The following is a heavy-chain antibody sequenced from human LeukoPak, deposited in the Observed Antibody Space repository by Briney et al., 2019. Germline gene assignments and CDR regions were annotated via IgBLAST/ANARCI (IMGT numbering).Heavy chain of an antibody. V-gene: IGHV3-23*01. CDR3: AKDLPYCSGGSCGY. CDR2: IYENGGTT. D-gene: IGHD2-15*01. CDR1: GFTFRSHA. Sequence: GGSLRLSCVGSGFTFRSHAMSWVRQAPEKGLEFVSGIYENGGTTYYADSVKGRFSISRDNSKNTLYLQMNSLRAEDTAVYYCAKDLPYCSGGSCGYWGQGTLVTVSS. J-gene: IGHJ4*02.